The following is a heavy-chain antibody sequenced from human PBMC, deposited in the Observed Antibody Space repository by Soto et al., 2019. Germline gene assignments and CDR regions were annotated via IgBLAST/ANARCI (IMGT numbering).Heavy chain of an antibody. CDR3: AKDTESTVQAFDI. CDR2: ISGSGGST. Sequence: PVGSLRLSCAASGFTFSSYAMSWVRQAPGKGLEWVSAISGSGGSTYYADSVKGRFTISRDSSKNTLYLQMNSLRAEDTAVYYCAKDTESTVQAFDIWGQGTMVTVS. CDR1: GFTFSSYA. J-gene: IGHJ3*02. D-gene: IGHD4-17*01. V-gene: IGHV3-23*01.